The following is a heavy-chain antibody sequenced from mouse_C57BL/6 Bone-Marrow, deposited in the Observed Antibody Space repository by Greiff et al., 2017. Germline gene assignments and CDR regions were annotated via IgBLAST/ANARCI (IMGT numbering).Heavy chain of an antibody. CDR3: AEAYSNYGY. D-gene: IGHD2-5*01. J-gene: IGHJ2*01. Sequence: QVQLQQPGAELVKPGASVKLSCKASGYTFTSYWMHWVKQRPGQGLEWIGMIHPSSGSTNYNEKFKSKATLTVDKSSSTAYMQLSSLTSEDSAVYYCAEAYSNYGYWGQGTTLTVSS. CDR1: GYTFTSYW. V-gene: IGHV1-64*01. CDR2: IHPSSGST.